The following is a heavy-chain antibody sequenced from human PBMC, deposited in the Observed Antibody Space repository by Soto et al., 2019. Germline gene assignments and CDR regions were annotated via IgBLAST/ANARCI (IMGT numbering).Heavy chain of an antibody. J-gene: IGHJ3*02. D-gene: IGHD3-9*01. Sequence: EVQVVESGGDLVQPGGSLRLSCAASGFSFSNYWMHWVRQAPGKGLVWVSRVNNDGRDTIYADSVMGRFTVSRDNAKNTLFLQMNSLRIDDTAMYYFASGSIDHAFDIWGQGTMVTVSS. V-gene: IGHV3-74*01. CDR3: ASGSIDHAFDI. CDR1: GFSFSNYW. CDR2: VNNDGRDT.